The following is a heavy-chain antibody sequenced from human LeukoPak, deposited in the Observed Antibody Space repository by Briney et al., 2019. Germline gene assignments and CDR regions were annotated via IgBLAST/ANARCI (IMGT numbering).Heavy chain of an antibody. CDR1: GGSISSSSYY. V-gene: IGHV4-39*01. D-gene: IGHD3-22*01. J-gene: IGHJ3*02. Sequence: SETLSLTCTVSGGSISSSSYYWGWIRQPPGKGLEWIGSIYYSGSTYYNPSLKSRVTISVDTSKNQFSLKLSSVTAADTAVYYCARGYYDSSGYYYNGDAFDIWGQGTMVTVSS. CDR3: ARGYYDSSGYYYNGDAFDI. CDR2: IYYSGST.